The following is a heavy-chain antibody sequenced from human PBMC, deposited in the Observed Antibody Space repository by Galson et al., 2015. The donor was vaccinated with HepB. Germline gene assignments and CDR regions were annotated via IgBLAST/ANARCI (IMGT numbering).Heavy chain of an antibody. D-gene: IGHD3-10*01. CDR3: ARDFSITSVPYAFDI. CDR1: GFTFSSYA. V-gene: IGHV3-30*04. CDR2: ISYDGSNK. J-gene: IGHJ3*02. Sequence: SLRLSCAASGFTFSSYAMHWVRQAPGKGLEWVAVISYDGSNKYYADSVKGRFTISRDNSKNTLYLQMNSLRAEDTAVYYCARDFSITSVPYAFDIWGQGTMVTVSS.